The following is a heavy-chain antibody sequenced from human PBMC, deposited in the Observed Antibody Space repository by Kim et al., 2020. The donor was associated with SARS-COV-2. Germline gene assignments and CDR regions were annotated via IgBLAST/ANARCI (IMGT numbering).Heavy chain of an antibody. J-gene: IGHJ4*02. CDR3: ARYYYDSSGYFGY. CDR1: GFTFSSYW. D-gene: IGHD3-22*01. V-gene: IGHV3-7*01. CDR2: IKQDGSEK. Sequence: GGSLRLSCAASGFTFSSYWMSWVRQAPGKGLEWVANIKQDGSEKYYVDSVKGRFTISRDNAKNSLYLQMNSLRAEDTAVYYCARYYYDSSGYFGYWGQGTLVTVSS.